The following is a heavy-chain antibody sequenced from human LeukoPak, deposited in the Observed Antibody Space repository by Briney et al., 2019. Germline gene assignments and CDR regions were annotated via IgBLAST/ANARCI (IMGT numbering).Heavy chain of an antibody. Sequence: GASVKVSCKASGYTFTGYYMHWVRQAPGQGLEWMGWINPKSGGTVYAQKFQGRVTMTRDTSSSTAYMELSRLRFDDTVVYYCARGSIVGATFDYFDYWGQGTLVTVSS. CDR3: ARGSIVGATFDYFDY. CDR1: GYTFTGYY. D-gene: IGHD1-26*01. J-gene: IGHJ4*02. CDR2: INPKSGGT. V-gene: IGHV1-2*02.